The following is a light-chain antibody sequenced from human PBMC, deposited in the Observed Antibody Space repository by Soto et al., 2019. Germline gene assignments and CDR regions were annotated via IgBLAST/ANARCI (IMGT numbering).Light chain of an antibody. CDR3: QQYNSYST. Sequence: DIQMTQSPSTLSVSVGDRVTITCRASQSIGRWLAWYQQKPGKAPKFLIYDASTLESGVPSRFSGSGSGTEFTLSISSLQPDDFATCYCQQYNSYSTFGQGTKVEIK. V-gene: IGKV1-5*01. J-gene: IGKJ1*01. CDR2: DAS. CDR1: QSIGRW.